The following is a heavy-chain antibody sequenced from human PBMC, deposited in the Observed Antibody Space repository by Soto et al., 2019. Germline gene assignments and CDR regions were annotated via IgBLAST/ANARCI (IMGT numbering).Heavy chain of an antibody. CDR3: ARDCNGMAV. V-gene: IGHV3-33*01. CDR1: GFSFSSYG. D-gene: IGHD2-15*01. J-gene: IGHJ6*04. CDR2: IWYHGNNK. Sequence: GGSLRLSCAASGFSFSSYGMHWVRQAPGKGLEWVAVIWYHGNNKYYADSVKGRFTISRDNSKDTLYLQMNSLRAEDTAVYFCARDCNGMAVWGNWTTVLLSS.